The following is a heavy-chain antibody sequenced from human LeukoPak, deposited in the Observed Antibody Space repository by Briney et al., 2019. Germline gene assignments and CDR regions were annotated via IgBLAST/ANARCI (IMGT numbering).Heavy chain of an antibody. CDR1: GFTFSSYS. V-gene: IGHV3-21*01. CDR3: ARDSSGWYTYSFVDY. D-gene: IGHD6-19*01. CDR2: ISGSSGYI. Sequence: GGSLRLSCAASGFTFSSYSMNWVRQAPGKGLEWVSSISGSSGYIYYADSVKGRFTLSRDNAKNSLYLQMNSLRAEDTAVYYCARDSSGWYTYSFVDYWGQGTLVTVSS. J-gene: IGHJ4*02.